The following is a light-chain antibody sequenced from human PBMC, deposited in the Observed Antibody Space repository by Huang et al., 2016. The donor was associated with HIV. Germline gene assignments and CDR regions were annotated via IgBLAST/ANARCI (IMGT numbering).Light chain of an antibody. CDR3: QQYNTYLYT. Sequence: DIQMTQSPSTLSASVGDRVTITCRASQNINTWLAWYQQRPGKAPNLLIYSASSSQSGVPSRFTGSGSGTEFTLTITSLQPDDLGTYYCQQYNTYLYTFGQGTKMEI. J-gene: IGKJ2*01. V-gene: IGKV1-5*03. CDR2: SAS. CDR1: QNINTW.